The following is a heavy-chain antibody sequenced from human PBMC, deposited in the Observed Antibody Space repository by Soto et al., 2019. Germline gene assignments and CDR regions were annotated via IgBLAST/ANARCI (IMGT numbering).Heavy chain of an antibody. CDR2: ISGSGGST. CDR1: GFTFSSYA. CDR3: AKDASSGITSFDL. V-gene: IGHV3-23*01. Sequence: EVQLLESGGGLVQPGGSLRLSCAASGFTFSSYAMSWVRQAPGKGLEWVSSISGSGGSTYYADSVKGRFTISRDNSKNTLYLQMNSLRAEDSALYYCAKDASSGITSFDLWGRGTLVTVSS. D-gene: IGHD3-3*01. J-gene: IGHJ2*01.